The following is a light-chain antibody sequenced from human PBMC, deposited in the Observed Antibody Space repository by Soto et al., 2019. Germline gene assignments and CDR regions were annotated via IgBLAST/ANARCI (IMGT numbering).Light chain of an antibody. Sequence: LQMTQSPSSLSASVGERVTITCRASQSISTNLNWYQQKPGKAPKLLISGASALQGGVSSRFSGSGSGTGFTLTISSLQPEDSATYFCQQSHTTLFTFGPGTTVDLK. CDR3: QQSHTTLFT. V-gene: IGKV1-39*01. CDR1: QSISTN. CDR2: GAS. J-gene: IGKJ3*01.